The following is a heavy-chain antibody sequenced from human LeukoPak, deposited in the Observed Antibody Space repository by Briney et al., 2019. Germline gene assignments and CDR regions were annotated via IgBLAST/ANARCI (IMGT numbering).Heavy chain of an antibody. D-gene: IGHD3-3*01. V-gene: IGHV3-30*02. J-gene: IGHJ4*02. CDR3: AKRAVITVYYFDY. CDR1: GFTFGDYA. Sequence: GGSLRLSCTASGFTFGDYAMSWFRQAPGKGLEWVAFIRYDGSNKYYADSVKGRFTISRDNSKNTLYLQMNSLRAEDTAVYYCAKRAVITVYYFDYWGQGTLVTVSS. CDR2: IRYDGSNK.